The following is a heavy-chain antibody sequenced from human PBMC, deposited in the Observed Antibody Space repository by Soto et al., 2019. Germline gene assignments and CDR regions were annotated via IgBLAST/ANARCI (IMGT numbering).Heavy chain of an antibody. CDR1: GFTFSSHA. V-gene: IGHV3-23*01. CDR3: AKEEYYDFWSGYYTGPLFQH. CDR2: ISGSGGST. J-gene: IGHJ1*01. D-gene: IGHD3-3*01. Sequence: GGSLRLSCAASGFTFSSHAMSWVRQAPGKGLEWVSAISGSGGSTYYADSVKGRFTISRDNSKNTLYLQMNSLRAEDTAVYYCAKEEYYDFWSGYYTGPLFQHWGQGTLVTVSS.